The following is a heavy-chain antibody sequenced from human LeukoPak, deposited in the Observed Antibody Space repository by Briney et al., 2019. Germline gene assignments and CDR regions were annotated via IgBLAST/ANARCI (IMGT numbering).Heavy chain of an antibody. CDR3: AREGKDILTGYFDY. Sequence: SVKVSCKASGYTFTSYGISWVRQAPGQGLEWMGGIIPIFGTANYAQKFQGRVTITADESTSTAYMELSGLRSEDTAVYYCAREGKDILTGYFDYWGQGTLVTVSS. J-gene: IGHJ4*02. V-gene: IGHV1-69*13. CDR2: IIPIFGTA. CDR1: GYTFTSYG. D-gene: IGHD3-9*01.